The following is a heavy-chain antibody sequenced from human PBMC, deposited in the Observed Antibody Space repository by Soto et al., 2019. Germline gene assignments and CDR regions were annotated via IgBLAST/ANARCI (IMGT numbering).Heavy chain of an antibody. V-gene: IGHV1-2*04. CDR2: INPNSGGT. CDR3: ARDSGWYQDAFDI. J-gene: IGHJ3*02. CDR1: GGTFSSYT. D-gene: IGHD6-19*01. Sequence: ASVKVSCKASGGTFSSYTISWVRQAPGRGLEWMGWINPNSGGTNYAQKFQGWVTMTRDTSISTAYMELSRLRSDDTAVYYCARDSGWYQDAFDIWGQGTMVTVSS.